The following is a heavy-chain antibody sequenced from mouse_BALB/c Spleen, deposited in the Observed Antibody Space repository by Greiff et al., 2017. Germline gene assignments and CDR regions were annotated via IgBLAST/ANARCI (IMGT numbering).Heavy chain of an antibody. CDR2: IRNKANGYTT. J-gene: IGHJ2*01. V-gene: IGHV7-3*02. CDR1: GFTFTDYY. CDR3: ARDGRGDFDY. Sequence: EVQLVESGGGLVQPGGSLRLSCATSGFTFTDYYMSWVRQPPGKALEWLGFIRNKANGYTTEYSASVKGRFTISRDNSQSILYLQMNTLRAEDSATYYCARDGRGDFDYWGQGTTLTVSS.